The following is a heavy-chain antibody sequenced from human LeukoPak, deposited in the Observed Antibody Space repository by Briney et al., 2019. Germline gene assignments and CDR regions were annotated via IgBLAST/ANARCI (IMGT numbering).Heavy chain of an antibody. CDR2: INPSGGST. J-gene: IGHJ6*02. D-gene: IGHD4-11*01. CDR3: ARGHSNYYYYYYGMDV. Sequence: ASVKVSCKASGYTFTSYYMHWVRQAPEQGLEWMGIINPSGGSTSYAQKFQGRVTMTRDTSTSTVYMELSSLRSEDTAVYYCARGHSNYYYYYYGMDVWGQGTTVTVSS. V-gene: IGHV1-46*01. CDR1: GYTFTSYY.